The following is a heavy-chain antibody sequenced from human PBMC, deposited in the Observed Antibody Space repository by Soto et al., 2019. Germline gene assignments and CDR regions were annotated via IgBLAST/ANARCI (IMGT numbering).Heavy chain of an antibody. Sequence: GGSLRLSCSASGFTFSSYAMHWVRQAPGKGLEYVSAISSNGGSTYYADPVKGRFTISRDNSKNTLYLQMSSLRAEDTAVYYCVKTLYYDILTGYQMDVWGQGTTVTVSS. D-gene: IGHD3-9*01. CDR3: VKTLYYDILTGYQMDV. CDR1: GFTFSSYA. CDR2: ISSNGGST. V-gene: IGHV3-64D*06. J-gene: IGHJ6*02.